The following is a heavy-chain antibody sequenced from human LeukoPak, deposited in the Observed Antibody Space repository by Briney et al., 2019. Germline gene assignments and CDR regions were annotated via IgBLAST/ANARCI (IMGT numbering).Heavy chain of an antibody. CDR2: IYDSGGT. CDR1: GGSIRSYY. J-gene: IGHJ4*02. D-gene: IGHD3-9*01. V-gene: IGHV4-4*07. Sequence: PAETLSLTCTVSGGSIRSYYWSWIRQPAGKGLEWIGRIYDSGGTQYNPSLKSRVTMSLGTSKNQLSLKLTSVTAADTAVYYCARGRLYNIVTGPFDYWGQGTLVTVSS. CDR3: ARGRLYNIVTGPFDY.